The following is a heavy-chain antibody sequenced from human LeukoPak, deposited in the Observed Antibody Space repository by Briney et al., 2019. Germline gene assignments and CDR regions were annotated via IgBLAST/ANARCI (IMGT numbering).Heavy chain of an antibody. Sequence: ASVKVSCKASGYTFTGYYMHWVRQAPGQGLEWMGWINPNSGGTNYAQKFQGRVTMTRDTSISTACMELGRLRSDDTAVYYCARETTIKYFDYWGQGTLVTVSS. D-gene: IGHD5-24*01. V-gene: IGHV1-2*02. CDR2: INPNSGGT. CDR1: GYTFTGYY. CDR3: ARETTIKYFDY. J-gene: IGHJ4*02.